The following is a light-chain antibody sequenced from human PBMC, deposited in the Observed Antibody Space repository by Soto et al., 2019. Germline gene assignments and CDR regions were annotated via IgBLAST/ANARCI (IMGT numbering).Light chain of an antibody. CDR3: QQYHSYPLT. CDR2: DAS. Sequence: DIQMTQSPSTLSASVGDRVTITCRASQSVSSWLAWYQQKPGKAPKVLIYDASTLESGVPSRFSGSGSGTELPHTNSSLQPDDFATYYCQQYHSYPLTFDGGTKVDIK. J-gene: IGKJ4*01. CDR1: QSVSSW. V-gene: IGKV1-5*01.